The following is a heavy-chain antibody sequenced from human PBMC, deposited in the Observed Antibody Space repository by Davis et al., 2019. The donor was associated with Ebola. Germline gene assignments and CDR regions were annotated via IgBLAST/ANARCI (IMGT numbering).Heavy chain of an antibody. CDR1: GYTFTGYY. CDR3: ARDITYYYYYYGMDV. J-gene: IGHJ6*04. V-gene: IGHV1-2*06. Sequence: ASVKVSCKASGYTFTGYYMHWVRQAPGQGLEWMGRINPNSGGTNYAQKLQGRVTMTTDTSTSTAYMELRSLRSDDTAVYYCARDITYYYYYYGMDVWGKGTTVTVSS. CDR2: INPNSGGT.